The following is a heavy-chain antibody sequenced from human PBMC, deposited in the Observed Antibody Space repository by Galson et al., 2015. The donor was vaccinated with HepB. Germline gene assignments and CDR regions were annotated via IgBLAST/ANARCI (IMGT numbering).Heavy chain of an antibody. CDR1: GYTFTSYA. J-gene: IGHJ4*02. D-gene: IGHD3-10*01. CDR2: INTGNGNT. CDR3: ARDVRLLWFGESYYFAY. Sequence: SVKVSCKASGYTFTSYAMHWLRQAPGQRLEWMGWINTGNGNTKYSQKFQGRVTITRDTSASTAYMELSSLRSEDTAVYYCARDVRLLWFGESYYFAYGGQGNLVTVSS. V-gene: IGHV1-3*04.